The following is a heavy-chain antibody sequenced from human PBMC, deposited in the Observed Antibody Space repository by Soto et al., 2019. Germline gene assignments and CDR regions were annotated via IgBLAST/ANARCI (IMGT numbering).Heavy chain of an antibody. J-gene: IGHJ4*02. V-gene: IGHV3-21*01. CDR3: ARLYSSGWYYPVDFDY. CDR1: GFTFSSYS. D-gene: IGHD6-19*01. Sequence: GGSLRLSCAASGFTFSSYSMNWVRQAPGKGLEWVSSISSSSSYIYYADSVKGRFTISRDNAKNSLYLQMNSLRAEDTAVYYCARLYSSGWYYPVDFDYWGQGTLVTVSS. CDR2: ISSSSSYI.